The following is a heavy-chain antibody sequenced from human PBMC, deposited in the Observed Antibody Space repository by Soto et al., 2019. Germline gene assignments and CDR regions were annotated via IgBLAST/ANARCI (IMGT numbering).Heavy chain of an antibody. CDR2: ISYDGSHQ. J-gene: IGHJ5*02. D-gene: IGHD2-8*01. CDR3: AKDPKWCTIGSHFLDNWFDP. CDR1: GFTFSNYG. Sequence: QVQLVESGGGVVQPGRSLRLSCAASGFTFSNYGMHWVRQTPGKGLEWVAVISYDGSHQFYTDSVKGRFTISRDNSKNTLYLQMNTLKTKDTAMYYCAKDPKWCTIGSHFLDNWFDPWGQGTLVTVAS. V-gene: IGHV3-30*18.